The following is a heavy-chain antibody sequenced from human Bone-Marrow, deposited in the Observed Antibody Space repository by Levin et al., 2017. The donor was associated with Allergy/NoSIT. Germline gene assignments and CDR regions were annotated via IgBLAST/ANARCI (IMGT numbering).Heavy chain of an antibody. V-gene: IGHV3-23*01. D-gene: IGHD3-22*01. Sequence: LSLTCAASGLIFSTSAMNWVRQAPGKGLEWVSQISGSGSNTHYADSVRGRFTFSRDNSNNTVYLQMNSLRADDTAVYYCAGYDTSGYHSPFDYWGQGTLVTVSS. CDR3: AGYDTSGYHSPFDY. CDR1: GLIFSTSA. J-gene: IGHJ4*02. CDR2: ISGSGSNT.